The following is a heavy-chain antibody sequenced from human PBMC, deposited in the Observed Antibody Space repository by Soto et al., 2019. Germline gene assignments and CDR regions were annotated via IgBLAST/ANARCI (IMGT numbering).Heavy chain of an antibody. CDR2: ISAYNGNT. Sequence: QVQLVQSGAEVKKPGASVKVSCKASGYTFTSYGISWVRQAPGQGLEWMGWISAYNGNTNYAQKLQGRVTMTTDTSTSTAYKELRSLRSDDTAVYYCAFSLVVVAARGAFDYWGQGTLVTVSS. V-gene: IGHV1-18*01. CDR3: AFSLVVVAARGAFDY. J-gene: IGHJ4*02. D-gene: IGHD2-15*01. CDR1: GYTFTSYG.